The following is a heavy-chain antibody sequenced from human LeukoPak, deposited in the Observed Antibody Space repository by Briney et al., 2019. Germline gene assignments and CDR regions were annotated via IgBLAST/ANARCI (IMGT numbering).Heavy chain of an antibody. CDR2: ISPGGGPT. Sequence: GGSLRLSCAASGFTFSSYSMNWVRQAPGKGLEWVSGISPGGGPTYYADSVKGRFTISRDDSKNTLYLRMKNLRAEDTAVYYCAKDGAWLRFDDWGQGILVTVSS. V-gene: IGHV3-23*01. CDR3: AKDGAWLRFDD. J-gene: IGHJ4*02. D-gene: IGHD5-12*01. CDR1: GFTFSSYS.